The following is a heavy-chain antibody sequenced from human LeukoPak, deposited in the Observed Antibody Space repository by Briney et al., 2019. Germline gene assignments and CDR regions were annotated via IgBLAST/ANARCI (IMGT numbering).Heavy chain of an antibody. CDR1: GFIFSNYG. V-gene: IGHV3-30*03. CDR3: AREGPLKYDSSGYYYSIDP. J-gene: IGHJ5*02. Sequence: GGSLRLSCAASGFIFSNYGMHWVRQAPGKGLEWVAVISYDGSNKYYADSVKGRFTISRDNSKNTMYLQMNSLRVEDTAVYYCAREGPLKYDSSGYYYSIDPWGQGTLVTVSS. CDR2: ISYDGSNK. D-gene: IGHD3-22*01.